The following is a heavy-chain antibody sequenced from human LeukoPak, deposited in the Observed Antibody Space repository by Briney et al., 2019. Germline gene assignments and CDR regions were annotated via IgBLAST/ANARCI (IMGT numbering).Heavy chain of an antibody. CDR1: GFTFSSYA. CDR3: AKDAHPLAAAGTDY. J-gene: IGHJ4*02. CDR2: ISYDGSNK. Sequence: GGSLRLSCAASGFTFSSYAMHWVRQAPGKGLEWVAVISYDGSNKYYADSVKGRFTISRDNSKNTLYLQMNSLRAEDTAVYYCAKDAHPLAAAGTDYWGQGTLVTVSS. D-gene: IGHD6-13*01. V-gene: IGHV3-30-3*01.